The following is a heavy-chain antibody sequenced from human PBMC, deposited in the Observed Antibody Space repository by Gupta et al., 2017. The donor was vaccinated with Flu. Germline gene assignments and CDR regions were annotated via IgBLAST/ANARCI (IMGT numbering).Heavy chain of an antibody. D-gene: IGHD4-17*01. V-gene: IGHV4-39*01. J-gene: IGHJ4*02. CDR2: IYYSGRT. CDR1: GSSIHSNNYY. Sequence: QLQLQESGPGLVKPSETLSLTCTVSGSSIHSNNYYWGWIRQPPGKGLEWIGSIYYSGRTYYKPSLRSRVTISVDTSKNQFSLKLSSVTAADTAVYYCARHKAPVTTSPDYFDYWGQGTLVTVSS. CDR3: ARHKAPVTTSPDYFDY.